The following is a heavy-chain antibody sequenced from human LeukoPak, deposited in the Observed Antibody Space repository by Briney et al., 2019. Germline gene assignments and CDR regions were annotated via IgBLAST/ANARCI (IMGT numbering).Heavy chain of an antibody. D-gene: IGHD6-13*01. CDR2: IWYDGTNK. CDR3: AKDSGIAAAGTDY. Sequence: GRSLRLSCAASGFTFSNYGMHWVRQAPGKGLEWVADIWYDGTNKYYADSVKGRFTISRDNSRKTLYLQMHGLRAEDTALYYCAKDSGIAAAGTDYWGQGTLVTVSS. CDR1: GFTFSNYG. V-gene: IGHV3-33*06. J-gene: IGHJ4*02.